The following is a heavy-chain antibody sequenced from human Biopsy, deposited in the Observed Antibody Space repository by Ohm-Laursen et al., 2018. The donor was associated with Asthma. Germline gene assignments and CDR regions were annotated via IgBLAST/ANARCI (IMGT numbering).Heavy chain of an antibody. J-gene: IGHJ5*02. CDR1: GASIKTDDHY. CDR3: ARASVAASSNWFDP. CDR2: IHYSGST. V-gene: IGHV4-30-4*01. Sequence: TLSLTCPVSGASIKTDDHYWRWLLQPPGKGLEWFGSIHYSGSTSYNPSLKGGVTISVDTSKNQFSLKLSSVTAADTAVYYCARASVAASSNWFDPWGQGTLVTVSS. D-gene: IGHD6-19*01.